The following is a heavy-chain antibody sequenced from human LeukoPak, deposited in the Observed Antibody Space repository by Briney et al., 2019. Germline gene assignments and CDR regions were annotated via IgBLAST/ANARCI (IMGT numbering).Heavy chain of an antibody. D-gene: IGHD3-3*01. V-gene: IGHV3-21*01. CDR2: ISSSSSYI. Sequence: GGSLRLSCAASGFIFSDYSMNWVRQAPGKGLEWVSSISSSSSYIYYADSVKGRFTISRDNAKNSLYLQMNSLRAEDTAVYYCARDLHRDYDFWSGSIRGWYFDLWGRGTLVTVSS. CDR1: GFIFSDYS. CDR3: ARDLHRDYDFWSGSIRGWYFDL. J-gene: IGHJ2*01.